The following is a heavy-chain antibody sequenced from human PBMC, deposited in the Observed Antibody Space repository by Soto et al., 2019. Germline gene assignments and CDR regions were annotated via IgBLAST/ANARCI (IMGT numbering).Heavy chain of an antibody. J-gene: IGHJ4*02. CDR3: ARVDSSAYLGMYYFDN. Sequence: ASVKFSCKAAGYTFTSLYMHWVRQAPGQVLECMVIINPSDGTTTYXXKFQGRVXXTRDKSTITLXMELSXLSSEDTALYYCARVDSSAYLGMYYFDNXXQ. CDR2: INPSDGTT. V-gene: IGHV1-46*01. D-gene: IGHD3-22*01. CDR1: GYTFTSLY.